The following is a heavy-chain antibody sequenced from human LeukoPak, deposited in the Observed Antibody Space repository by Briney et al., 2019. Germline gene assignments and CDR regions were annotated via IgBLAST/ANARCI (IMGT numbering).Heavy chain of an antibody. CDR1: GFTFSSYS. CDR2: ISSSSSYI. V-gene: IGHV3-21*01. J-gene: IGHJ3*02. D-gene: IGHD2-21*02. CDR3: ARPRFLAYCGGDCYSDAFDI. Sequence: GGSLRLSCAASGFTFSSYSMNWVRQAPGKGLEWVSSISSSSSYIYYADSVKGRFTISRDNAKNSLYLQMNSLRAEDTAVYYCARPRFLAYCGGDCYSDAFDIWGQGTMVTVSS.